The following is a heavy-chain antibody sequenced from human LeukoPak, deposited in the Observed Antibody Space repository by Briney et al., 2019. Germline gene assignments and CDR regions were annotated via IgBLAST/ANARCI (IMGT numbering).Heavy chain of an antibody. Sequence: GGSLRLSCVASGFTVSSNYMSWVRQAPGKGLEWVSVIYSGGSTYYADSVKGRFTISRDNSKNTLYLQMNSLRAEDTAVYHCAGAVEYYYYGMDVWGQGTTVTVSS. V-gene: IGHV3-66*02. CDR2: IYSGGST. CDR1: GFTVSSNY. J-gene: IGHJ6*02. CDR3: AGAVEYYYYGMDV. D-gene: IGHD2-21*01.